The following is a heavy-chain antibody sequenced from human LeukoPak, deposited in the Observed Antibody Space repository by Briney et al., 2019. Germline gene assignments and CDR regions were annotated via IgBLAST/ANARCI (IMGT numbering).Heavy chain of an antibody. Sequence: ASVKVSCTASGYTFTSYDINWVRQATGQGLEWMGWMNPNSGNTGYAQKFQGRVTMTRNTSISTAYMELSSLRSEDTAVYYCARGSEALEFLDAFDIWGQGTMVTVSS. CDR3: ARGSEALEFLDAFDI. CDR2: MNPNSGNT. V-gene: IGHV1-8*01. J-gene: IGHJ3*02. D-gene: IGHD3-10*01. CDR1: GYTFTSYD.